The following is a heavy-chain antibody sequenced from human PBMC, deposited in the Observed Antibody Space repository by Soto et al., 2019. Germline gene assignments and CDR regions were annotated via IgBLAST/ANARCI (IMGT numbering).Heavy chain of an antibody. CDR2: INHSGST. CDR3: ARDSILFSRVDV. V-gene: IGHV4-34*01. J-gene: IGHJ6*02. D-gene: IGHD2-21*01. CDR1: GGSFSGYY. Sequence: PSETLSLTCAVYGGSFSGYYWSWIRQPPGKGLEWIGEINHSGSTNYNPSLKSRVTISVDTSKNQFSLKLSSVTAADTAVYYCARDSILFSRVDVWGQGTAVTVSS.